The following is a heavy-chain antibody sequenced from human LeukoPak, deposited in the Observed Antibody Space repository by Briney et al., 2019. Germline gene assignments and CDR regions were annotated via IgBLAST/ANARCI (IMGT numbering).Heavy chain of an antibody. J-gene: IGHJ4*02. CDR1: GGSISSYY. D-gene: IGHD2-8*01. CDR2: MYYSGST. V-gene: IGHV4-59*01. CDR3: ARDIGGRYSWYYFDY. Sequence: SETLSLTCTVSGGSISSYYWSWIRQPPGKGLEWIGYMYYSGSTNYNPSLKSRVTMSVDTSKNHFSLKLTSVTAVDTAVYYCARDIGGRYSWYYFDYWGQGTLVTVSS.